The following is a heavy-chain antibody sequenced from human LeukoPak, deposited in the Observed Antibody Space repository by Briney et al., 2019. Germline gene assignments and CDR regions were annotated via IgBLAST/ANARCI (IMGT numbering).Heavy chain of an antibody. V-gene: IGHV1-18*04. CDR2: ISPYNGDT. CDR1: GYTFTSYG. D-gene: IGHD4-17*01. J-gene: IGHJ4*02. CDR3: ARDRGGYGDYSY. Sequence: GASVKVSCKASGYTFTSYGISWVRQAPGQGPEWMGWISPYNGDTNYAQRLQGRVTMTTDTSTSTAYMELRSLTSDDAAMYYCARDRGGYGDYSYWGQGTLVTVSS.